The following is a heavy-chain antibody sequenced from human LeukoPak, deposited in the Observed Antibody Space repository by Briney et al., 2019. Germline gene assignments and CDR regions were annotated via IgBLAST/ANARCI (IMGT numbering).Heavy chain of an antibody. CDR1: GFTFSSYG. D-gene: IGHD5/OR15-5a*01. CDR3: ARTRHSVRFFHY. V-gene: IGHV3-33*01. CDR2: IWYDGSNK. Sequence: PGRSLRLSCAASGFTFSSYGMHWVRQAPGKGLEWVAVIWYDGSNKYYADSVEGRFTISRDNSKNTLYLQLNSLRAEDTAVYYCARTRHSVRFFHYWGQRTLVTVSS. J-gene: IGHJ4*02.